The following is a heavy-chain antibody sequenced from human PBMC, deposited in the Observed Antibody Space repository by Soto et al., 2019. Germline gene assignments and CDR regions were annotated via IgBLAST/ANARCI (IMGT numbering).Heavy chain of an antibody. J-gene: IGHJ4*02. V-gene: IGHV3-23*01. CDR2: ISGSGGST. CDR3: ARGRGGSSWPYYFDY. Sequence: EVQLLESGGGLVQPGGSLRLSCAASGFTFSSYAMSWVRQAPGKGLEWVSAISGSGGSTYYADSVKGRFTISRDNAKNSLYLQMNSLRAEDTAVYYCARGRGGSSWPYYFDYWGQGTLVTVSS. D-gene: IGHD6-13*01. CDR1: GFTFSSYA.